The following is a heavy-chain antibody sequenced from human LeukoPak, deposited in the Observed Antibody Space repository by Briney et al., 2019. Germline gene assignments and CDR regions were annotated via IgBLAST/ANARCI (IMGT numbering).Heavy chain of an antibody. Sequence: GGSLRLSCAASGFTFSSYWMHWVRQAPGKGLEWVSGISGSGGSTYYADSVKGRFTISRDNAKNTLYLQMNSLRAEDTAVYYCAKIPTGTTFDYFDYWGQGTLVTVSS. CDR1: GFTFSSYW. V-gene: IGHV3-23*01. J-gene: IGHJ4*02. D-gene: IGHD1-7*01. CDR3: AKIPTGTTFDYFDY. CDR2: ISGSGGST.